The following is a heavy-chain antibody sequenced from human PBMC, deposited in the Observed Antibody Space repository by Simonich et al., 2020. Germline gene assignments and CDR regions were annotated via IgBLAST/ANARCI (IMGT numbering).Heavy chain of an antibody. V-gene: IGHV4-38-2*01. CDR1: GYSISSGYY. CDR2: IYHSGST. D-gene: IGHD1-20*01. CDR3: ARVDNWNYFDY. Sequence: QVQLQQWGAGLLKPSETLSLTCAVSGYSISSGYYWGWIRQPPGKGLEWIGSIYHSGSTYYNPSLKSRVTISVDTSKNQFSLKLSSVTAADTAVYYCARVDNWNYFDYWGQGTLVTVSS. J-gene: IGHJ4*02.